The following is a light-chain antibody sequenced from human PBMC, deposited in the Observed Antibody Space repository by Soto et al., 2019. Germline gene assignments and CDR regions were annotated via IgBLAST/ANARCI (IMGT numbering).Light chain of an antibody. CDR3: QQYNNWPPIT. CDR1: QSVSSN. Sequence: EIGMTQYPATMSVSPLERATLSCRASQSVSSNLAWYQQKPGQAPRLLIYGASTRATGIPARFSGSGSGTEFTLTISSLQSEDFAVYYCQQYNNWPPITFGQGTRLEI. J-gene: IGKJ5*01. V-gene: IGKV3-15*01. CDR2: GAS.